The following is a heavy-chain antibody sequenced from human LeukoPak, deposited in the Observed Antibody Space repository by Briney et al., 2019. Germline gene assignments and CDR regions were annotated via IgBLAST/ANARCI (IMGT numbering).Heavy chain of an antibody. V-gene: IGHV3-30-3*01. CDR3: ARVSSWYTAFQH. J-gene: IGHJ1*01. Sequence: GGSLRLSCAASGFTFSSYAMHWVRQAPGKGLEWVAVISYNGSNKYYADSVKGRFTISRDNSKNTLYLQMNSPRAEDTAVYYCARVSSWYTAFQHWGQGTLVTVSS. CDR1: GFTFSSYA. CDR2: ISYNGSNK. D-gene: IGHD6-13*01.